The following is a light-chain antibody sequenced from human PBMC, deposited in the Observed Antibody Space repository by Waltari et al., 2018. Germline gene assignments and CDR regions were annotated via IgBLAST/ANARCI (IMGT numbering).Light chain of an antibody. Sequence: QSVLTQPPSASGTPGQRVTVSCSGSSSNIGGNPVNWYQQFPGTAPKLLIYSNNQQPSGVPDRFSGSKSGTSASLAVGGLQSGDEAVYYCAAWDDSLNGVVFGGGTRLTVL. CDR3: AAWDDSLNGVV. CDR1: SSNIGGNP. J-gene: IGLJ3*02. CDR2: SNN. V-gene: IGLV1-44*01.